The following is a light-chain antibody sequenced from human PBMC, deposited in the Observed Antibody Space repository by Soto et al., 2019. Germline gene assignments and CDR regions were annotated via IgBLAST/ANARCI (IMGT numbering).Light chain of an antibody. CDR2: EVN. CDR1: SSDDGNYNY. J-gene: IGLJ2*01. Sequence: QSVLTQPASVSGSPGQSITISCTGTSSDDGNYNYVSWYQQYPGKAPKLMIYEVNNRPSGVSNRFSGSKSGNTASLTISGLQAEDEADYYCSSYTSSSTSVLFGGGTQLPS. V-gene: IGLV2-14*01. CDR3: SSYTSSSTSVL.